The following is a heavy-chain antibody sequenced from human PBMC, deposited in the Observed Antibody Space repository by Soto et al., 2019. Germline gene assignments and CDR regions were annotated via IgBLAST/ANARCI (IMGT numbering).Heavy chain of an antibody. D-gene: IGHD3-22*01. CDR2: INHRGSD. CDR1: GGGSSSSSSYF. CDR3: ARHVCDSSGYYMYDGIDV. J-gene: IGHJ6*02. Sequence: QLLLQESGPGLVKPSETLSLTCTVSGGGSSSSSSYFWGWIRQPPGKGLGWMGSINHRGSDYYNRAINRQVTIPVDTSTNEDAARLSSVTAAVTAVYSWARHVCDSSGYYMYDGIDVWGQGTTVTVSS. V-gene: IGHV4-39*01.